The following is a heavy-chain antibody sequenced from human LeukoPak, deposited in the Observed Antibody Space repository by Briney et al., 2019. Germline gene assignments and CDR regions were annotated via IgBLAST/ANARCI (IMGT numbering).Heavy chain of an antibody. Sequence: PGGSLRLSCAASGFTFSSYGMHWVRQAPGTGLEWVAVIWYDGSNKYYADSVKGRFTISRDNSKNTLYLQMNSLRAEDTAVYYCARENCSSTSCYDDYYYGMDVWGQGTTVTVSS. D-gene: IGHD2-2*01. J-gene: IGHJ6*02. CDR1: GFTFSSYG. CDR2: IWYDGSNK. CDR3: ARENCSSTSCYDDYYYGMDV. V-gene: IGHV3-33*01.